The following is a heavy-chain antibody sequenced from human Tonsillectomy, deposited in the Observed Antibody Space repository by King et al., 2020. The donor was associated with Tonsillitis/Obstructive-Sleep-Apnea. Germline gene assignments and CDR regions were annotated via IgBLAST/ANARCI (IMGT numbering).Heavy chain of an antibody. CDR1: GYSFTNYW. CDR2: IYPGDSDT. J-gene: IGHJ6*02. D-gene: IGHD2-2*02. CDR3: ARVLGHCTSTSCYTHHYGMDV. Sequence: QLVQSGAEVKKPGESLKISCKGSGYSFTNYWIGWVRQMPGKGLEWMGLIYPGDSDTIYSPSFQGQVTISADKSISTAYLQWSSLKASDTAMYYCARVLGHCTSTSCYTHHYGMDVWGQGTTVAVSS. V-gene: IGHV5-51*03.